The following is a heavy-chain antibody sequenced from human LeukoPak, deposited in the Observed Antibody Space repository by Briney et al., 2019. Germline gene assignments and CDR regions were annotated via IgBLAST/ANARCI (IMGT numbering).Heavy chain of an antibody. D-gene: IGHD1-26*01. Sequence: GGSLRLSCAASGFTVGSTYMSWVREAPGKGLEWVSVIYAGGSTYYADSVKGRFTISRDNSKNTLYLQMNSLRAEDTAVYYCAKRVGYQKVDYWGQGTLVTVSS. V-gene: IGHV3-66*04. CDR2: IYAGGST. J-gene: IGHJ4*02. CDR3: AKRVGYQKVDY. CDR1: GFTVGSTY.